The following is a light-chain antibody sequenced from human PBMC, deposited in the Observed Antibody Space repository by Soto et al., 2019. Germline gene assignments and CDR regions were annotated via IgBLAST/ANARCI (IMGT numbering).Light chain of an antibody. J-gene: IGKJ4*01. CDR3: QQRYNWLT. V-gene: IGKV3-11*01. CDR2: DAS. Sequence: IVLTQSPATLSLSPGERATLSCRAGQSISTYLAWYQQKSGQAPRLLIYDASNRATGTPARFSGSGSGTDFTLTISSLEPEDSAVYYCQQRYNWLTFGGGTKVEIK. CDR1: QSISTY.